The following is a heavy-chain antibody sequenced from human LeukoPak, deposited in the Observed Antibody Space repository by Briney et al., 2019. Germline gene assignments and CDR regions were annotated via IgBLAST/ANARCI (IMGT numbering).Heavy chain of an antibody. J-gene: IGHJ4*02. V-gene: IGHV3-33*06. D-gene: IGHD6-13*01. CDR1: GFTFSSYG. Sequence: GGSLRLSCAASGFTFSSYGMHWVRQAPGKGLEWVAVIWYDGSNKYYADSVKGRFTISRDNSKNTLYLQMNSLRAEDTAVYYCAKDLRSSSWYCYFDYWGQGTLVTVSS. CDR2: IWYDGSNK. CDR3: AKDLRSSSWYCYFDY.